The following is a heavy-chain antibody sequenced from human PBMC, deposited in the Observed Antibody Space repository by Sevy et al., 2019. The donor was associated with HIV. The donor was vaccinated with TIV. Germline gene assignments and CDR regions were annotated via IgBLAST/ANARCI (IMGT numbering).Heavy chain of an antibody. J-gene: IGHJ6*02. CDR1: GFTFSSYS. CDR2: ISSSSSYI. V-gene: IGHV3-21*01. Sequence: GGSLRLSCAASGFTFSSYSMNWVRQAPGKGLEWVSSISSSSSYIYYADSVKGRFTISRDNAKNSLYLQMNSLRAEDTAVYYCARVSLLLPSIDYYYGMDVWGQGTTVTVSS. D-gene: IGHD2-15*01. CDR3: ARVSLLLPSIDYYYGMDV.